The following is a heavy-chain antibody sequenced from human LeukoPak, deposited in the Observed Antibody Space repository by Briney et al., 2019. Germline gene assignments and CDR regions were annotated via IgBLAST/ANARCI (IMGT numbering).Heavy chain of an antibody. CDR1: GGSISSYY. CDR3: ATLTTVVTAYYFDY. V-gene: IGHV4-4*09. Sequence: PSETLSLTCTVSGGSISSYYWGWIRQPPGKGLEWIGYIYHSGSTDYNPSIKSRVTISVDTSKSQSSLKLTSVTAADTAVYYCATLTTVVTAYYFDYWGQGTLVTVSS. D-gene: IGHD4-23*01. CDR2: IYHSGST. J-gene: IGHJ4*02.